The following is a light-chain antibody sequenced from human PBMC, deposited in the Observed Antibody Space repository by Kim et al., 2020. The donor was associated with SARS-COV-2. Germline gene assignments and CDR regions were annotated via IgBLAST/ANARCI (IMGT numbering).Light chain of an antibody. V-gene: IGKV3-15*01. J-gene: IGKJ4*01. CDR3: QRFSKWTLT. Sequence: EIVMTQSPSTLSVSPGERATLSCRASQTVDRNLAWYQQKGGQPPRLLIYRASTRATDISDRFSGSGSGTEFTFTIHGLRSEDSGNYYCQRFSKWTLTFGGGTKVDIK. CDR2: RAS. CDR1: QTVDRN.